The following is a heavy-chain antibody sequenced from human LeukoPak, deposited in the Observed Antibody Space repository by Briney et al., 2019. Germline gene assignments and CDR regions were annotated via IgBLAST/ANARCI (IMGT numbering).Heavy chain of an antibody. CDR3: ARKDGYNFAYYFDY. J-gene: IGHJ4*02. D-gene: IGHD5-24*01. CDR1: GYTFTGYY. V-gene: IGHV1-2*02. Sequence: SVKVSCKASGYTFTGYYMHWVRQAPGQGLEWMGWINPNSGGTNYAQKFQGRVTMTRDTSISTAYMELSRLRSDDTAVYYCARKDGYNFAYYFDYWGQGTLVTVSS. CDR2: INPNSGGT.